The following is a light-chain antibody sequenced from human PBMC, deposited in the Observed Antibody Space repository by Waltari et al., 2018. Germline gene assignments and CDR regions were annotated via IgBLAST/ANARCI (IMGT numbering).Light chain of an antibody. CDR3: QHYVRLPVT. J-gene: IGKJ1*01. V-gene: IGKV3-20*01. Sequence: VLTQSPGTLSLSSGDRATLSCRTSQSVGRTLAWYQQKPGQAPRLLIYGASIRATGIPDRFSGSGSGTDFSLTISRLEPEDFAVYYCQHYVRLPVTFGQGTKVEIK. CDR1: QSVGRT. CDR2: GAS.